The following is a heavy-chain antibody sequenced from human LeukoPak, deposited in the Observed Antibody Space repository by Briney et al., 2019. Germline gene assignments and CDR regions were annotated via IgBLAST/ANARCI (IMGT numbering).Heavy chain of an antibody. CDR3: AREVSARDGSLGRPFDY. J-gene: IGHJ4*02. CDR2: IYSSGST. V-gene: IGHV4-4*07. D-gene: IGHD3-10*01. CDR1: GGSTTDYF. Sequence: SETLSLTCTVSGGSTTDYFWSWIRHPAGKGLEWIGRIYSSGSTNYNASLKSRVTMSVDTSKNQFSLKLSSVTAADTAVYYCAREVSARDGSLGRPFDYWGQGTLVTVSS.